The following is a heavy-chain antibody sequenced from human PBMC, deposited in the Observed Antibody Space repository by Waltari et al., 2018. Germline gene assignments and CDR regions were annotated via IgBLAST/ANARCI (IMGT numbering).Heavy chain of an antibody. CDR1: GGSITSYY. V-gene: IGHV4-59*01. D-gene: IGHD3-22*01. CDR3: ARVGGYPLGVFDI. Sequence: QVQLQESGPGLVKPSETLSLTCAVSGGSITSYYWSWIRQPPGKGLEWIGYMYYSWSTDYNPSRKSRVTISIDTSKNQFSLKLSSVTAADTAVYYCARVGGYPLGVFDIWGQGTMVTVSS. J-gene: IGHJ3*02. CDR2: MYYSWST.